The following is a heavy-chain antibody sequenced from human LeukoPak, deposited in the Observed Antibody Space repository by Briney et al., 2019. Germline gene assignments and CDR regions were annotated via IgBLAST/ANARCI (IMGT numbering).Heavy chain of an antibody. CDR2: IYYSGST. CDR3: ARAGSYRNYYFDY. V-gene: IGHV4-59*01. Sequence: ASETLSLTCTVSGGSISSYYWSWIRQPPGKGLEWIGYIYYSGSTNYNPSLKSRVTISVDTSKNQFSLKLSSVTAADTAVYYCARAGSYRNYYFDYWGQGTLVTVSS. D-gene: IGHD1-26*01. J-gene: IGHJ4*02. CDR1: GGSISSYY.